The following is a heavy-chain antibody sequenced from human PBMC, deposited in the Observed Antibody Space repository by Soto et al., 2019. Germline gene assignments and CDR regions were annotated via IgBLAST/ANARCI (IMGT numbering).Heavy chain of an antibody. CDR2: IKSKTDGGTT. J-gene: IGHJ5*02. Sequence: GGSLRLSCAASGFTFSNAWMSWVRQAPGKGLEWVGRIKSKTDGGTTDYAAPVKGRFTISRDDSKNTLYLQMNSLKTEETAVYYCTADPYYDLWSGYTNLFDPWGQGTLVTVSS. CDR3: TADPYYDLWSGYTNLFDP. V-gene: IGHV3-15*01. CDR1: GFTFSNAW. D-gene: IGHD3-3*01.